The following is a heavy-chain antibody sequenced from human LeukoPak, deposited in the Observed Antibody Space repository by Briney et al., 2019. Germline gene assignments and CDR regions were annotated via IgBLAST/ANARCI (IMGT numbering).Heavy chain of an antibody. CDR2: IIPIFGTA. J-gene: IGHJ5*02. CDR3: ARGFSYGSGSYPRNWFDP. D-gene: IGHD3-10*01. Sequence: SVKVSCKASGGTFSSYAISWVRQAPGQGLEWMGGIIPIFGTANYAQKFQGRVTITADKSTSTAYMELSSLRSEDTAVYYCARGFSYGSGSYPRNWFDPWGQGTLVTVSS. CDR1: GGTFSSYA. V-gene: IGHV1-69*06.